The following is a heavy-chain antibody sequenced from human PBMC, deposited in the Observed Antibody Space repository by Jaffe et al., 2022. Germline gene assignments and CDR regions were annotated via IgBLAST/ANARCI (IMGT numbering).Heavy chain of an antibody. CDR2: ISYDGSIK. D-gene: IGHD3-3*01. Sequence: QVQLVESGGGVVQPGRSLRLSCAASGFTFSNYGMHWVRQAPGKGLEWVAVISYDGSIKYYADSMKGRFTISRDNSKNTLYLQMNSLRAEDTAVYYCAKDNGAFGVVSNLYYYMDVWGKGTTVTVSS. CDR1: GFTFSNYG. V-gene: IGHV3-30*18. J-gene: IGHJ6*03. CDR3: AKDNGAFGVVSNLYYYMDV.